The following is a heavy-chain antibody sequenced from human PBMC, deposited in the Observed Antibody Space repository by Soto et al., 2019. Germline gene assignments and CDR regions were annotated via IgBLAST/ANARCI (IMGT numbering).Heavy chain of an antibody. J-gene: IGHJ2*01. Sequence: PSETLSLTCTVSGGSISSGGYYWSWIRQHPGKGLEWIGYIYYSGSTYYNPSLKSRVTISVDTSRNQFSLKLSSVTAADTAVYYCASTATTVTYWYFDLWGRGTLVTVSS. CDR1: GGSISSGGYY. D-gene: IGHD4-17*01. V-gene: IGHV4-31*03. CDR3: ASTATTVTYWYFDL. CDR2: IYYSGST.